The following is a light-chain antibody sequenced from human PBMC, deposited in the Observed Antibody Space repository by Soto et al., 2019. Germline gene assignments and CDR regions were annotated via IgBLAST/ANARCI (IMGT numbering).Light chain of an antibody. V-gene: IGKV3-15*01. Sequence: EIVMTQSPATLSVSPGERATLSCRASQSVSSNLAWYQQKPGQAPRLLIYGASTRATGIPARFSGSGSGTEFTITISSLQSEDFAVYYCQHYNNWPALYTFGQGTKLEIK. J-gene: IGKJ2*01. CDR3: QHYNNWPALYT. CDR1: QSVSSN. CDR2: GAS.